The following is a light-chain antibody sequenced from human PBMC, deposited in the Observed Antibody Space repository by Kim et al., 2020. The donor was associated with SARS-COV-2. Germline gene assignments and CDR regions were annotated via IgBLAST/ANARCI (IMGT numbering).Light chain of an antibody. Sequence: SPGEIATLSSRASQSVDSDYLAWYKQKPGQAPRLLILGASRRATGIPDRFSGSGSGTDFTLTISRLEPEDFEVYYCQQYGSSPATFGGGTKVDIK. CDR2: GAS. CDR3: QQYGSSPAT. CDR1: QSVDSDY. J-gene: IGKJ4*01. V-gene: IGKV3-20*01.